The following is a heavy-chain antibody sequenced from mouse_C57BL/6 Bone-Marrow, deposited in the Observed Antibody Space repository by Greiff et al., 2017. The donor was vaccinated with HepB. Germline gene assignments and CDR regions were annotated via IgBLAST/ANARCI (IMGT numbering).Heavy chain of an antibody. D-gene: IGHD1-1*01. J-gene: IGHJ4*01. V-gene: IGHV5-12*01. CDR3: ARQEDFLIYYYDSRAKDY. Sequence: EVKVEESGGGLVQPGGSLKLSCAASGFTFSDYYMYWVRQTPEKRLEWVAYFSNGGGSTYYPDTVKGRFTISRDNAKNTLYLQMRRLKSEDTAMYYCARQEDFLIYYYDSRAKDYWGQGASVTVSS. CDR2: FSNGGGST. CDR1: GFTFSDYY.